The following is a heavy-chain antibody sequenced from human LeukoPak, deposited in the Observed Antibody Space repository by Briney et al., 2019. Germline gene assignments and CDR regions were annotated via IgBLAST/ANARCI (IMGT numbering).Heavy chain of an antibody. CDR3: AKGDTYYDLLTCLDF. D-gene: IGHD3-9*01. Sequence: GGSLRLSCTASGFIFSNYGMNWVRQAPGKGLEWVSTFSASSTSTYYADSVKGRFTISRDNSKNTLYLQMDSLRDEDTAVYYCAKGDTYYDLLTCLDFWGPGTLVTVSS. J-gene: IGHJ4*02. V-gene: IGHV3-23*01. CDR1: GFIFSNYG. CDR2: FSASSTST.